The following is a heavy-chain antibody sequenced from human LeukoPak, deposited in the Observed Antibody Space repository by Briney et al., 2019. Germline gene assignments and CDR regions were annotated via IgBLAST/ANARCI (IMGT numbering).Heavy chain of an antibody. CDR1: GGLLSSSSHY. CDR3: AKLVSAIVDS. J-gene: IGHJ4*02. V-gene: IGHV4-39*07. CDR2: IYYSGTT. D-gene: IGHD2-21*02. Sequence: PSETLSLTCTVSGGLLSSSSHYWGWIRQPPGKGLEWIGSIYYSGTTYYNPSLKSRVTISLDTSKNQFSLELSSVTAADTAVYYCAKLVSAIVDSWGQGTLVTVSS.